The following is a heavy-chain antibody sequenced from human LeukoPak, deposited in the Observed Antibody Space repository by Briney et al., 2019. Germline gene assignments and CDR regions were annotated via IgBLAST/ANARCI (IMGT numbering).Heavy chain of an antibody. CDR1: GFTFPNYA. CDR3: AKDRYYYDSSAFDY. Sequence: GGSLRLSCAASGFTFPNYAMHWVRQAPGKGLEWVSLISWDGGSTYYADSVKGRFTISRDNSKNTLYLQMNSLRAEDTAVYYCAKDRYYYDSSAFDYWGQGTLVTVSS. CDR2: ISWDGGST. D-gene: IGHD3-22*01. J-gene: IGHJ4*02. V-gene: IGHV3-23*01.